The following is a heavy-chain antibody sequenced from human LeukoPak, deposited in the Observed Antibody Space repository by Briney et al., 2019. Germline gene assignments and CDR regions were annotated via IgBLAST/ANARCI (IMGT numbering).Heavy chain of an antibody. Sequence: ASVKVSCKASGYTFTSYGISWVRQAPGQGLEWMGWISAYNGNTNYAQKLQGRVTMTTDTSTSTAYVELRSLRSDDTAVYYCARDLLTYGDYGYWGQGTLVTVSS. CDR1: GYTFTSYG. J-gene: IGHJ4*02. V-gene: IGHV1-18*04. CDR3: ARDLLTYGDYGY. D-gene: IGHD4-17*01. CDR2: ISAYNGNT.